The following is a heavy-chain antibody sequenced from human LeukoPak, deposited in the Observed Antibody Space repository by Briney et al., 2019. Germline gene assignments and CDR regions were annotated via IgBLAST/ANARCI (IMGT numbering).Heavy chain of an antibody. CDR2: IYYSGST. CDR1: GGSISSGDYY. J-gene: IGHJ4*02. CDR3: GVGYSSSWYDY. V-gene: IGHV4-30-4*01. Sequence: SETLSLTCTVSGGSISSGDYYWSWTRQPPGKGLEWIGYIYYSGSTYYNPSLKSRVTISVDTSKNQFSLKLSSVTAADTAVYYCGVGYSSSWYDYWGQGTLVTVSS. D-gene: IGHD6-13*01.